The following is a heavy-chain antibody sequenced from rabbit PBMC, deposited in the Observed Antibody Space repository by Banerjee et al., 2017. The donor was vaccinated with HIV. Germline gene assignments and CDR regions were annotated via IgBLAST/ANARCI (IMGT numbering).Heavy chain of an antibody. Sequence: QEQLEESGGGLVQPEGSLTLTCTASGFSFSSSYYMCWVRQAPGKGLEWIACIYTGSSGSTYYASWAKGRFTISKTSSTTVTLQMTSLTVADTATYFCGRDRDGDAGYGSLALWGPGTLVTVS. CDR3: GRDRDGDAGYGSLAL. D-gene: IGHD6-1*01. CDR2: IYTGSSGST. V-gene: IGHV1S45*01. CDR1: GFSFSSSYY. J-gene: IGHJ4*01.